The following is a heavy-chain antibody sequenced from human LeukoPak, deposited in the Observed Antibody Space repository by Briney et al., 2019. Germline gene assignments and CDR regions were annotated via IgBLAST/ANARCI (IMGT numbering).Heavy chain of an antibody. J-gene: IGHJ4*02. CDR2: IYPDESNI. CDR1: GYSFPTYW. CDR3: ARPPSRGYSSSFEY. D-gene: IGHD2-2*03. V-gene: IGHV5-51*01. Sequence: GESLKISCKGSGYSFPTYWIAWVRQMPGKGLEWMGIIYPDESNIRYSPSFQGQVTISADKSISTAYLQWSSLRASGTAMYYCARPPSRGYSSSFEYWGQGTLVTVSS.